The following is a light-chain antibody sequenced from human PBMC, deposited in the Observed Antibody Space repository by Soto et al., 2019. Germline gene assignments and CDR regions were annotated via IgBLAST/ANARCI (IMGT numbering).Light chain of an antibody. V-gene: IGKV1-33*01. CDR2: DAS. Sequence: DIQMTQSPSSLSASVGDRVTITCQASQDISNYLNWYQQKPGKAPKLLIYDASNLETGVPSRFSGSGSGTDFTLTISSLQPEDFATYYCQQLNSYPITFGQGTRLETK. CDR3: QQLNSYPIT. CDR1: QDISNY. J-gene: IGKJ5*01.